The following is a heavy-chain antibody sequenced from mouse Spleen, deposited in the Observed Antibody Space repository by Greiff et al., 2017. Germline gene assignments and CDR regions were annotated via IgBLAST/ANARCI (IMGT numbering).Heavy chain of an antibody. CDR1: GYTFTDYY. CDR3: ARGGGYGPWFAY. CDR2: INPYNGGT. J-gene: IGHJ3*01. D-gene: IGHD3-1*01. V-gene: IGHV1-19*01. Sequence: VQLQQSGPVLVKPGASVKMSCKASGYTFTDYYMNWVKQSHGKSLEWIGVINPYNGGTSYNQKFKGKATLTVDKSSSTAYMELNSLTSEDSAVYYCARGGGYGPWFAYWGQGTLVTVSA.